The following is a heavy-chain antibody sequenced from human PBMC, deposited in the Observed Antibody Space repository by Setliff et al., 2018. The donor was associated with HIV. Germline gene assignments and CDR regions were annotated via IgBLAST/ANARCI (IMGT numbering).Heavy chain of an antibody. Sequence: PSETLSLTCSVSGGSINNYYWSWIRQPPGKGLEWLGYIYYSGSTNYNPAFKSRVTISLDTSKNQFSLRANSVTAADTAMYYCARVGPMIEVGANYFYYYSFDAWGQGATVTVSS. J-gene: IGHJ6*02. V-gene: IGHV4-59*01. CDR2: IYYSGST. CDR1: GGSINNYY. CDR3: ARVGPMIEVGANYFYYYSFDA. D-gene: IGHD3-22*01.